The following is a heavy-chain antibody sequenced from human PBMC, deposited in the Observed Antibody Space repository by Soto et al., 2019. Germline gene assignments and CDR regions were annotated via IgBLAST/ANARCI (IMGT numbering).Heavy chain of an antibody. J-gene: IGHJ4*02. CDR2: ITPIFGTA. V-gene: IGHV1-69*01. CDR1: GGTFSSYA. CDR3: AIGPDYCGNSYYFDY. Sequence: QVQLVQSGAEVKKPGSSVNVSCKASGGTFSSYAISWVRQAPGQWLEWMGGITPIFGTANYAQKFQGRVTITADESTSTAYMELSSLRSEDTAVYYCAIGPDYCGNSYYFDYWGQGTLVTVSS. D-gene: IGHD4-17*01.